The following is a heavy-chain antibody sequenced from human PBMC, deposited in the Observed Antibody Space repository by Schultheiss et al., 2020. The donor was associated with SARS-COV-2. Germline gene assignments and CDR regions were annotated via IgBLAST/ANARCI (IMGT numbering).Heavy chain of an antibody. V-gene: IGHV3-74*01. CDR1: GFTFSSYW. CDR3: ARDPSSIAAAVLYYYYGMDV. J-gene: IGHJ6*02. CDR2: INSEGSST. D-gene: IGHD6-13*01. Sequence: GGSLRLSCAASGFTFSSYWMHWVRPGPGKGLVWVSRINSEGSSTSYADSVKGRFTISRDNAKNTLYLQMNSLRAEDTAVYYCARDPSSIAAAVLYYYYGMDVWGQGTTVTVSS.